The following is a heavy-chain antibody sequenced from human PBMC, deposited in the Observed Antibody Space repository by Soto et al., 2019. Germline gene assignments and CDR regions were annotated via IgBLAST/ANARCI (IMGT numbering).Heavy chain of an antibody. V-gene: IGHV4-61*08. J-gene: IGHJ4*02. CDR3: ASTLYYYDSSGYPRYYFDY. CDR1: GGSISSAGYY. D-gene: IGHD3-22*01. Sequence: PSETLSLTCTVSGGSISSAGYYWSWIRQPPGKGLEWIGYIYYSGSTNYNPSLKSRATISVDTSKNQFSLKLSSVTAADTAVYYCASTLYYYDSSGYPRYYFDYWGQGTLVTVSS. CDR2: IYYSGST.